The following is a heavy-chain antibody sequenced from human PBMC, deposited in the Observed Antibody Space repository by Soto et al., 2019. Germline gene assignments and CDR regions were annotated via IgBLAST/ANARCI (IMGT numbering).Heavy chain of an antibody. J-gene: IGHJ4*02. V-gene: IGHV5-51*01. CDR3: ARPRDSGSYYYSFDS. D-gene: IGHD1-26*01. Sequence: PGESLNLSCKVSGYTFTHYWLAWVRQVPGKGLEWVGFIYPSDSRVTYSPSFQGRVTISADNSITTTAQQFSSLKTSDAATFFCARPRDSGSYYYSFDSWGQGTPVTVSS. CDR1: GYTFTHYW. CDR2: IYPSDSRV.